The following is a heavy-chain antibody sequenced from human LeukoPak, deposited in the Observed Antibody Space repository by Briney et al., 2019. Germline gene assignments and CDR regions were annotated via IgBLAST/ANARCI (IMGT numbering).Heavy chain of an antibody. D-gene: IGHD5-18*01. CDR2: VSTSNGDT. Sequence: APVKVSCKTSGYNFNRYTITWVRQAPGQGLEWMGWVSTSNGDTNYAENFQGRLTMTTETVTKTAYMELRRLRSGDTAIYFCARVSDTSMVTPGFDSWGQGTLVTVSS. J-gene: IGHJ4*02. CDR1: GYNFNRYT. CDR3: ARVSDTSMVTPGFDS. V-gene: IGHV1-18*01.